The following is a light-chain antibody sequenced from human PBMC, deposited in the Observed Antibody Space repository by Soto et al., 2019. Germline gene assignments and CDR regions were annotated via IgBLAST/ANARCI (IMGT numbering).Light chain of an antibody. J-gene: IGKJ1*01. Sequence: DVVMTQSPLSLPVTLGQPASISCRSSQSLVYSDGNAYLNWFQQRPGQSPRRLIYKASNRDSGVPDRCGGRGSGTDFRLQINRVEAEDGGVYFCGEGTRWPPRFGRGTRVEIK. V-gene: IGKV2-30*01. CDR2: KAS. CDR3: GEGTRWPPR. CDR1: QSLVYSDGNAY.